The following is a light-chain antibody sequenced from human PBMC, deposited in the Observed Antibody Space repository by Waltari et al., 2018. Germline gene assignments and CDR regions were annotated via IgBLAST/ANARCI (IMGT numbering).Light chain of an antibody. J-gene: IGLJ1*01. Sequence: QSALTQPASVSGSPGQSITISCTGTSSDVGGYNYVSWYQQHPGKAPKLMIYDVTNRPSGVSNRVSGSKSGNMASLTISGLQAEDEADYYCSSYTSISGLNVFGTGTKVTVL. V-gene: IGLV2-14*01. CDR1: SSDVGGYNY. CDR3: SSYTSISGLNV. CDR2: DVT.